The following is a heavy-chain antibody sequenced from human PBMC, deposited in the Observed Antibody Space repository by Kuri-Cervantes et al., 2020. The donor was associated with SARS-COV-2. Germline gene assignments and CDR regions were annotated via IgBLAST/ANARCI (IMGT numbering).Heavy chain of an antibody. CDR1: GFTFNNFG. J-gene: IGHJ6*02. V-gene: IGHV3-30*03. CDR2: ISHDGRNK. D-gene: IGHD2-8*01. Sequence: GGSLRLSCAASGFTFNNFGMNWVRQAPGKGLEWVAVISHDGRNKYYADSVKGRFTISRDNSRNTLYLQMNSLRAEDTAVFYCARPDCTINGVCFMDVWGQGTTVTVSS. CDR3: ARPDCTINGVCFMDV.